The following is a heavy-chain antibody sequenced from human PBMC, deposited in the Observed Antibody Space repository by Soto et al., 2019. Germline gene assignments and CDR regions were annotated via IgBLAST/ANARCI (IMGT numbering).Heavy chain of an antibody. CDR1: GFTFSSYD. Sequence: EVQLVESGGGLVQPGGSLRLSCAASGFTFSSYDMHWVRQATGKGLEWVSAIGTAGDTYYPGSVKGRFTISRDNAKNTLYLQMNSLRVEDSAVYYCATSWIQLRDWGQGTLVTVSS. D-gene: IGHD5-18*01. CDR2: IGTAGDT. CDR3: ATSWIQLRD. V-gene: IGHV3-13*01. J-gene: IGHJ4*02.